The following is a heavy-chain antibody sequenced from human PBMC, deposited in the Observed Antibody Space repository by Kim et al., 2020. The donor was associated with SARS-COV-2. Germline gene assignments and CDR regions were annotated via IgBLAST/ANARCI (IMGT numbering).Heavy chain of an antibody. V-gene: IGHV1-46*01. CDR2: INPSGGST. CDR3: ARDGVLWFRESQYDY. D-gene: IGHD3-10*01. Sequence: ASVKVSCKASGYTFTSYYMHWVRQAPGQGLEWMGIINPSGGSTSYAQKFQGRVTMTRDTSTSTVYMELSSLRSEDTAVYYCARDGVLWFRESQYDYWGQGTLVTVSS. J-gene: IGHJ4*02. CDR1: GYTFTSYY.